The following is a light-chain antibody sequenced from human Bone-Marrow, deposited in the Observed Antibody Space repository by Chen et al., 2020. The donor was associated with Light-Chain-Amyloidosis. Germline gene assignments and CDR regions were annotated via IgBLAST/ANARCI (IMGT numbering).Light chain of an antibody. CDR2: RDT. J-gene: IGLJ2*01. Sequence: SYELTQPPSVSVSPGQTARITCSGDDLPTKYAYWYQQKPGQAPVLVIHRDTERPSGISERFSGTSSGTTATLTISGVQAEDTADYHCQSADSSGAYEVRFGGGITLTVL. CDR3: QSADSSGAYEVR. V-gene: IGLV3-25*03. CDR1: DLPTKY.